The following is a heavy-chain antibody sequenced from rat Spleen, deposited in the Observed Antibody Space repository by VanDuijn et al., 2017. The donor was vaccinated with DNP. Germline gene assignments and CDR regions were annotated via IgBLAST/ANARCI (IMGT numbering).Heavy chain of an antibody. CDR3: TRKDYGPYAMDA. J-gene: IGHJ4*01. Sequence: QVQLKESGPGLVQPSQTLSLTCTVSGFSLTSYGLSWVRQPPGKGLEWIAAISSGGSTYYNSALKSRLSISRDTSKSQVFLKMNSLQTEDTAIYFCTRKDYGPYAMDAWGQGTSVTVSS. V-gene: IGHV2S8*01. D-gene: IGHD1-11*01. CDR2: ISSGGST. CDR1: GFSLTSYG.